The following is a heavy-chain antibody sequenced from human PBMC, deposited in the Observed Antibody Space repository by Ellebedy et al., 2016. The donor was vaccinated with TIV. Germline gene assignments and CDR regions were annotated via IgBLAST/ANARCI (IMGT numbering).Heavy chain of an antibody. Sequence: GESLKISCAASGFTGFTFSSYGMHWVRQAPGKGLVWVAVISFDGRVKYYADSLKGRFTISRDNSKNPLYLQMKSLRVEDTAVYDCAREVAESGIFPDYWGQGTLVTVSS. V-gene: IGHV3-30*03. J-gene: IGHJ4*02. D-gene: IGHD1-1*01. CDR3: AREVAESGIFPDY. CDR1: GFTGFTFSSYG. CDR2: ISFDGRVK.